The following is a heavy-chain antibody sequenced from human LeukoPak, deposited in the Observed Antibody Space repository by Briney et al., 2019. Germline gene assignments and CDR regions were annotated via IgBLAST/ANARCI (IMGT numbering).Heavy chain of an antibody. Sequence: SETLSLTCTVSGGSISSTIYSWTWIRQHPGKGLEWIGNIYYSGTTNYNPSLKSRVTISVDTSKNQFSLKLSSVTAADTVVYYCARAQQGYSGYDYYWFDSWGQGTLVTVSS. CDR1: GGSISSTIYS. J-gene: IGHJ5*01. CDR2: IYYSGTT. V-gene: IGHV4-39*07. D-gene: IGHD5-12*01. CDR3: ARAQQGYSGYDYYWFDS.